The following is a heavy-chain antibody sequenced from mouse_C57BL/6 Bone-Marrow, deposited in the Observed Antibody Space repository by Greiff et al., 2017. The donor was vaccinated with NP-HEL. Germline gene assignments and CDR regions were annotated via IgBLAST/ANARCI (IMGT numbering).Heavy chain of an antibody. CDR3: AREGLPRFDD. V-gene: IGHV1-72*01. CDR2: IDPNSGGT. CDR1: GYPFTSYW. J-gene: IGHJ2*01. D-gene: IGHD2-4*01. Sequence: QVHVKQPGAELVKPGASVKLSCKASGYPFTSYWMHWVKQRPGRGLEWIGRIDPNSGGTKYNEKFTSKATLTVDKPSSTADMQLSSLTSEGSAVYYCAREGLPRFDDWGQGTTLTVSS.